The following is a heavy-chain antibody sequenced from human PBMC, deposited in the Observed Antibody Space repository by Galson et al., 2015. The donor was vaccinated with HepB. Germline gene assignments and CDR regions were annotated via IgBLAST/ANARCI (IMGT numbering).Heavy chain of an antibody. CDR3: AKATSTVTMGWGDDY. CDR2: ISGSGYST. D-gene: IGHD4-17*01. Sequence: SLRLSCAASGFTFSSYVMSWVRQAPGKGLEWVSAISGSGYSTYYTDSVKGRFTISRDNSKNTLYLQMYSLRAEDTAVYYCAKATSTVTMGWGDDYWGQGTLVTVSS. V-gene: IGHV3-23*01. CDR1: GFTFSSYV. J-gene: IGHJ4*02.